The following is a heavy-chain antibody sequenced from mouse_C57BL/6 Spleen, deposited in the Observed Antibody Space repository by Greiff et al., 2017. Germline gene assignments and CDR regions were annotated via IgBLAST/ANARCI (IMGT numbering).Heavy chain of an antibody. J-gene: IGHJ2*01. D-gene: IGHD1-1*01. V-gene: IGHV1-64*01. CDR1: GYTFTSYW. Sequence: QVQLQQPGAELVKPGASVKLSCKASGYTFTSYWMHWVKQRTGQGLEWIGMIHPNSGSTNYNEKFKSKATLTGDKSSSTAYMQLSSLSSEDSAVYYCARRGSTVVENSFDYWGHGTTLTVSS. CDR3: ARRGSTVVENSFDY. CDR2: IHPNSGST.